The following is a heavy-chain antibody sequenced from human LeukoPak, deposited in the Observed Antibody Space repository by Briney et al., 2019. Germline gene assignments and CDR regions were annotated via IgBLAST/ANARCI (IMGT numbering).Heavy chain of an antibody. CDR3: AKDRDGYGGNSADY. CDR1: GFTFSSYA. D-gene: IGHD4-23*01. J-gene: IGHJ4*02. Sequence: GGSLRLSCAASGFTFSSYAMNWVRQAPGKGLEWVSAISGSGAFTYYADSVKGRFTVSRDNSKNTVYLQMNSLSAEDTAVYYCAKDRDGYGGNSADYWGQGTLVTVSS. CDR2: ISGSGAFT. V-gene: IGHV3-23*01.